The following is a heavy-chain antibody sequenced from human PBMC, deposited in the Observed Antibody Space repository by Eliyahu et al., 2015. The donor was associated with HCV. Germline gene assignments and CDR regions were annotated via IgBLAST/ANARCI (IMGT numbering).Heavy chain of an antibody. CDR2: IYSGGST. D-gene: IGHD3-22*01. J-gene: IGHJ3*02. V-gene: IGHV3-53*01. Sequence: EVQLVESGGGLIQPGGSLRLSCXSLWVHXQXXXTWSWVRQAPGKGLEWVSVIYSGGSTYYADSVKGRFTISRDNSKNTLYLQMNSLRAEDTAVYYCARAHPTMIVVVTGVGAFDIWGQGTMVTVSS. CDR1: VHXQXXXT. CDR3: ARAHPTMIVVVTGVGAFDI.